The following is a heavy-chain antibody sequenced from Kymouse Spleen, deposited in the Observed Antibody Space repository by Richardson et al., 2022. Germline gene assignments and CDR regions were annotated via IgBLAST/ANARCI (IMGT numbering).Heavy chain of an antibody. D-gene: IGHD3-10*01. CDR3: AKGDYYGSGSYYTLYYYYGMDV. CDR1: GFTFSSYA. V-gene: IGHV3-23*04. Sequence: EVQLVESGGGLVQPGGSLRLSCAASGFTFSSYAMSWVRQAPGKGLEWVSAISGSGGSTYYADSVKGRFTISRDNSKNTLYLQMNSLRAEDTAVYYCAKGDYYGSGSYYTLYYYYGMDVWGQGTTVTVSS. J-gene: IGHJ6*02. CDR2: ISGSGGST.